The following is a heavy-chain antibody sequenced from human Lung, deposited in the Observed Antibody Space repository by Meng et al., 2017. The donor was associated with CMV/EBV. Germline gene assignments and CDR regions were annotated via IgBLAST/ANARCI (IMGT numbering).Heavy chain of an antibody. CDR1: GFTFSNAW. V-gene: IGHV3-15*01. D-gene: IGHD1-1*01. Sequence: EVQLVESGGDLVKPGGSLRLSCAGSGFTFSNAWMSWVRQAPGKGLEWVGRIKSKTDGETADYNAPVKGRFTISRDDSKNTLYLQMNSLKTEDTAIYYCIWNDLGDYWGQGTLVTVSS. CDR2: IKSKTDGETA. CDR3: IWNDLGDY. J-gene: IGHJ4*02.